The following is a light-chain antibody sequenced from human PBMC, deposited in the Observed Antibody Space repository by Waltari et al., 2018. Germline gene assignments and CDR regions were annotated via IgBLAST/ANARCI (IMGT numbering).Light chain of an antibody. CDR3: QQYDRWPLT. CDR2: DVS. CDR1: QGVSKF. Sequence: VVFTQSPATLSLSPGERATLSCRASQGVSKFLAWFQQKPGQSPRLLVYDVSTRATGIPARFSGSVPGPEFILTINSLEPEDFAVYYCQQYDRWPLTFGGGTKLEIK. V-gene: IGKV3D-11*01. J-gene: IGKJ4*01.